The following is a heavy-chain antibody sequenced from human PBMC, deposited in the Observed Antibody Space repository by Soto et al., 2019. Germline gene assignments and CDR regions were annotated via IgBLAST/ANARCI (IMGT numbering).Heavy chain of an antibody. D-gene: IGHD2-15*01. Sequence: QVQLQESSPGLVKPLQTLSLSCNVSGISLSTRDFFSNWVRQSPGKGIEWIGFIDHTGSTVSNPSLRSRISIVLDTPKNQFSLRLTSVTAADPAVYSCVRSIAGYCSGSDCYSSGHHFDSWGPGTGVTVSS. V-gene: IGHV4-30-4*01. CDR2: IDHTGST. CDR1: GISLSTRDFF. J-gene: IGHJ4*02. CDR3: VRSIAGYCSGSDCYSSGHHFDS.